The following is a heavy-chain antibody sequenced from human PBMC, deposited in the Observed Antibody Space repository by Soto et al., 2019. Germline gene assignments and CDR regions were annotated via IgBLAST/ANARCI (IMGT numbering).Heavy chain of an antibody. CDR3: ARGPGIAVAGQNFDY. Sequence: QVQLQQWGAGLLKPSETLSLTCAVYGGSFSGYYWSWIRQPPGKGLGWIGEINHSGSTNYNPSLKSRVTTSVDTSKNQFSLKLSSVTAADTAVYYCARGPGIAVAGQNFDYWGQGTLVTVSS. V-gene: IGHV4-34*01. D-gene: IGHD6-19*01. J-gene: IGHJ4*02. CDR2: INHSGST. CDR1: GGSFSGYY.